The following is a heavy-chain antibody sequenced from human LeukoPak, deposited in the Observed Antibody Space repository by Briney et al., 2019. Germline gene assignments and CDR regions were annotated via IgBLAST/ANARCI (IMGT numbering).Heavy chain of an antibody. CDR1: GYTLTELS. Sequence: GASVKVSCKVSGYTLTELSMHWVRQAPGKGLGWMGGFDPEDGETIYAQKFQGRVTMTEDTSTDTAYMELSSLRSEDTAVYYCATASTSRHAFDIWGQGTMVTVSS. CDR3: ATASTSRHAFDI. D-gene: IGHD4-11*01. J-gene: IGHJ3*02. CDR2: FDPEDGET. V-gene: IGHV1-24*01.